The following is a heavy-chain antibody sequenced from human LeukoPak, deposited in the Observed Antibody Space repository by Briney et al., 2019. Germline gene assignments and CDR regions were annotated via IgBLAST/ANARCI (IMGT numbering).Heavy chain of an antibody. J-gene: IGHJ6*03. CDR1: GFTFSNAW. D-gene: IGHD6-19*01. V-gene: IGHV3-15*01. CDR3: TTDPCSSGWSGDYYYYYYMDV. Sequence: GGSLRLSCAASGFTFSNAWMSWVRQAPGKGLEWVGRIKSKTDGGTTDYAAPVKGRFTISRDDSKNTLYLQMNSLKTEDTAVYYCTTDPCSSGWSGDYYYYYYMDVWGKGTTVTVSS. CDR2: IKSKTDGGTT.